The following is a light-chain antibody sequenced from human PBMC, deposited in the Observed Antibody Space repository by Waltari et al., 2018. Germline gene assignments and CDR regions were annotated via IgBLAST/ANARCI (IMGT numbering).Light chain of an antibody. CDR2: EVN. J-gene: IGLJ3*02. CDR3: SSYGGNRNEV. V-gene: IGLV2-8*01. Sequence: QSALTQPPSASGSPGQSAIISCTGPSTDIGCYNYSSWYQHHPGKAPKVLIYEVNKRPSGVPDRFSGSKSGNTASLTISGLQADDEADYYCSSYGGNRNEVFGGGTKLTVL. CDR1: STDIGCYNY.